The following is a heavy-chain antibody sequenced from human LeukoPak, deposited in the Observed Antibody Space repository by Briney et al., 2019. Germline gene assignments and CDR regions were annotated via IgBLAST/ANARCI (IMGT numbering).Heavy chain of an antibody. CDR3: ARVAGRSLHYYYYGMDV. J-gene: IGHJ6*02. D-gene: IGHD6-19*01. V-gene: IGHV1-69*13. CDR2: IIPIFGTA. CDR1: GGTFSSYA. Sequence: ASVTVSCKASGGTFSSYAISWLRQAPGQGLEWMGGIIPIFGTANYAQKFQGRVTITADESTSTAYMELSSLRSEDTAVDYCARVAGRSLHYYYYGMDVWGQGTTVTVSS.